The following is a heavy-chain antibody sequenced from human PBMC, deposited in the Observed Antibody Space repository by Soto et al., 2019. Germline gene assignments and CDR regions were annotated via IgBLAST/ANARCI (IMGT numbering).Heavy chain of an antibody. V-gene: IGHV3-9*01. CDR3: AKDIEDGYYGSGACDY. CDR2: ISWNSGSI. J-gene: IGHJ4*02. D-gene: IGHD3-10*01. Sequence: EVQLVESGGVLVQPGRSLRLSCAASGFTFDDYAMHWFRQSPGKGLEWVSGISWNSGSIGCADSVKGRFTISRDNAKNSLYLQMNRLTAEDTALYYCAKDIEDGYYGSGACDYWGQGTLVTVSS. CDR1: GFTFDDYA.